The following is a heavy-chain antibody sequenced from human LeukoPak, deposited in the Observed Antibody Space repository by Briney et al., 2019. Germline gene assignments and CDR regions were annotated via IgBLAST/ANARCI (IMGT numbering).Heavy chain of an antibody. Sequence: GGSLRLSCAASGFTFSSYAMHWVRQAPGKGLEWVAVISYDGSNKYYADSVKGRFTISRDNSKNTLYLQTNSLRAEDTAVYYCARGPTYLNWGQGTLVTVSS. D-gene: IGHD3-16*01. V-gene: IGHV3-30-3*01. CDR3: ARGPTYLN. CDR2: ISYDGSNK. CDR1: GFTFSSYA. J-gene: IGHJ4*02.